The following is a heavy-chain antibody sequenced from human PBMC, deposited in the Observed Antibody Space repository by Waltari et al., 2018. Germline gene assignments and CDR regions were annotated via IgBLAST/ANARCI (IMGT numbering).Heavy chain of an antibody. V-gene: IGHV1-2*06. CDR2: INPNSGGT. CDR3: ARDSGLNYYDSSGYFNY. CDR1: GYTFTAYS. Sequence: QVQLVQSGAEVKKPGASVKVSCKASGYTFTAYSLHWVRQAPGQGLEWMGRINPNSGGTNYAQKFQGRVTMTRDTSISTAYMELSRLRSDDTAVYYCARDSGLNYYDSSGYFNYWGQGTLVTVSS. J-gene: IGHJ4*02. D-gene: IGHD3-22*01.